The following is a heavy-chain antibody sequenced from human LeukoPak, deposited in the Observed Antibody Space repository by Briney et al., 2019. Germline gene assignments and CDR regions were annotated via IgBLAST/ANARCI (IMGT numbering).Heavy chain of an antibody. CDR2: IYNVGSTGNT. CDR1: GHSLSGSSYS. Sequence: SETLSLTCTVSGHSLSGSSYSWGWIRQPPGKGLEWIGCIYNVGSTGNTHYNPSLKSRLTISEDTSKNQFSLRLSSVTAADTAVYYCVRDFGAGSYRYGMDVWGQGTAVTVSS. CDR3: VRDFGAGSYRYGMDV. J-gene: IGHJ6*02. D-gene: IGHD3-10*01. V-gene: IGHV4-39*07.